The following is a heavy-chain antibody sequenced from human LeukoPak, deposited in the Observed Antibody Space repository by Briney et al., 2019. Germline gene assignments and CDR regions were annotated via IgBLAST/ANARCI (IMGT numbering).Heavy chain of an antibody. J-gene: IGHJ6*03. D-gene: IGHD1-14*01. CDR2: IYISGST. Sequence: SETLSLTCTVSGGSISSSSYYWSWIRQPAGKGLECIGRIYISGSTSYNPSLKSRVTMSVDTSKNQFSLRLSSVTAADTAVYYCATANRYSLYMDGWGKGTTVTVSS. CDR1: GGSISSSSYY. CDR3: ATANRYSLYMDG. V-gene: IGHV4-61*02.